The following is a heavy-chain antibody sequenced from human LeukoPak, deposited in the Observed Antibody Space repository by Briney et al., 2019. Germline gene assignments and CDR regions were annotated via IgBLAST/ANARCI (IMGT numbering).Heavy chain of an antibody. Sequence: ASVKVSCKASGYTFTSYAMHWVRQAPGQRLEWMGLINAANGNTRYSQTFQDRVTITRDTSASTAYMELSSLRSEDTAVYYCARAYDSGCNYWGQGTLVTVSS. J-gene: IGHJ4*02. CDR1: GYTFTSYA. CDR2: INAANGNT. D-gene: IGHD6-19*01. V-gene: IGHV1-3*01. CDR3: ARAYDSGCNY.